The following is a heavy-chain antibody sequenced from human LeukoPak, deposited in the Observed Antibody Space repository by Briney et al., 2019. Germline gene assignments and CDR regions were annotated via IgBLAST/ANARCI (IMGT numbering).Heavy chain of an antibody. Sequence: ASVKVSCKVSGYTLTELSMHWVRQAPGKGLEWMGGFGPEDGETIYAQKFQGRVTMTEDTSTDTAYMELGSLRSEDTAVYYCATGGVDTAMVTGVYWGQGTLVTVSS. CDR1: GYTLTELS. J-gene: IGHJ4*02. CDR3: ATGGVDTAMVTGVY. D-gene: IGHD5-18*01. CDR2: FGPEDGET. V-gene: IGHV1-24*01.